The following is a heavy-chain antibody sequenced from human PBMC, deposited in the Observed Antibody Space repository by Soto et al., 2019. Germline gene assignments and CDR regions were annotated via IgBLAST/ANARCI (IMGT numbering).Heavy chain of an antibody. V-gene: IGHV1-46*01. Sequence: GASVKVSCKASGYTFTSYYMHWVRQAPGQGLELMGIINPSGGSTSYAQKFQGRVTMTRDTSTSTVYMELSSLRSEDTAVYYCARDVVAAAGLLAYYYYYGMDVWGQGTTVTVSS. D-gene: IGHD6-13*01. CDR3: ARDVVAAAGLLAYYYYYGMDV. CDR1: GYTFTSYY. J-gene: IGHJ6*02. CDR2: INPSGGST.